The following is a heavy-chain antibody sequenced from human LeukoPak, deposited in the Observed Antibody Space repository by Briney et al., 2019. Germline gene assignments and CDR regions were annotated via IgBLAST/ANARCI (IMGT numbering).Heavy chain of an antibody. J-gene: IGHJ4*02. CDR1: GFTFSSYG. V-gene: IGHV3-30*03. Sequence: PGGSLRLSCEASGFTFSSYGMHWVRQAPGKGLEWVAIISYDGSNKYYADSVKGRFTISRDNSKNTLYLQMNSLRAEDTAVYYCAAGLVHKSDYWGQGTLVTVSS. CDR3: AAGLVHKSDY. CDR2: ISYDGSNK. D-gene: IGHD6-19*01.